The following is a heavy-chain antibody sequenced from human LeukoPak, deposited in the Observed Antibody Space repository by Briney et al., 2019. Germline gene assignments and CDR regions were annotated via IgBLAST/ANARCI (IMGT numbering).Heavy chain of an antibody. CDR2: IYTSGRT. Sequence: SQTLSLTCTVSGGSINSGDYYWSWIRQPAGKGLEWIGRIYTSGRTNYNPSLKSRVTLLVDTPKNQFSLKLSSVTAADTAVYYCARGSNDNYFYYYLDVWGKGTTVTVSS. J-gene: IGHJ6*03. V-gene: IGHV4-61*02. CDR3: ARGSNDNYFYYYLDV. CDR1: GGSINSGDYY. D-gene: IGHD1-1*01.